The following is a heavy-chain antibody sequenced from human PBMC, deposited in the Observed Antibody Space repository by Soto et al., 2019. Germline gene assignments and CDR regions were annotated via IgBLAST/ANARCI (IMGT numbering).Heavy chain of an antibody. V-gene: IGHV1-69*01. CDR3: VRDRRTYYSVPHDAFVASDYAV. CDR2: FIPIFRTL. J-gene: IGHJ3*01. Sequence: QVQLIQSEAEVKKPGSSVRVSCTASGGIFCSHGFSWVRQAPGQRLEWVGGFIPIFRTLTYTEKFQARVRIATAESTIPVYLDLSPLTSNDTAVYYCVRDRRTYYSVPHDAFVASDYAVWGQGTMVSASS. CDR1: GGIFCSHG. D-gene: IGHD3-10*02.